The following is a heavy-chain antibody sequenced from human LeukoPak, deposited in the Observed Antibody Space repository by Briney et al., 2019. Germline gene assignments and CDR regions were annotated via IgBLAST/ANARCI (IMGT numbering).Heavy chain of an antibody. D-gene: IGHD3-16*02. CDR2: IYHSGST. Sequence: SETLSLTCTVSGGSISSYYWSWIRQPPGKGLEWIGYIYHSGSTNYNPSLTSRVTISVDTSKNQFSLKLSSVTAADTAVYYCARHIARDYVWGSYRGGAGFDYWGQGTLVTVSS. CDR3: ARHIARDYVWGSYRGGAGFDY. CDR1: GGSISSYY. J-gene: IGHJ4*02. V-gene: IGHV4-59*08.